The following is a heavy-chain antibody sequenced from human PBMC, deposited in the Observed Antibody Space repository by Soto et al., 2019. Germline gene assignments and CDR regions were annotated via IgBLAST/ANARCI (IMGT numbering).Heavy chain of an antibody. J-gene: IGHJ4*02. CDR1: GDTFTDYY. CDR3: ARGGNVVVVTAALDY. CDR2: VNPSGGHT. D-gene: IGHD2-21*02. V-gene: IGHV1-46*01. Sequence: QVQLMQSGAEVKKPGASVKVSCKASGDTFTDYYIHWVRQAPGQGLEWMGTVNPSGGHTTYAQHCLGRGTMTRDTSTSTLYMELTSLTSDDTAVYYCARGGNVVVVTAALDYWGQGTLVTVSS.